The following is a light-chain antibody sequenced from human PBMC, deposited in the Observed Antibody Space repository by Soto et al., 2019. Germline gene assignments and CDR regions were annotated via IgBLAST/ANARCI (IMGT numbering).Light chain of an antibody. CDR2: GAS. CDR1: QSVSSN. V-gene: IGKV3-15*01. J-gene: IGKJ1*01. CDR3: QQYNNWPPRT. Sequence: EIVMTQSPATLSVSPGERATLSCRASQSVSSNLAWYQQKPGQAPRLLIYGASTRVTGIPARFSGSGSGTEFTLTISSLQSEDFAVYYCQQYNNWPPRTFGKGTKVEIK.